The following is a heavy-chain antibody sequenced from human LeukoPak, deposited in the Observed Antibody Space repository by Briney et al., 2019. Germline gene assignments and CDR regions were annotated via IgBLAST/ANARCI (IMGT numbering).Heavy chain of an antibody. J-gene: IGHJ4*02. V-gene: IGHV3-9*01. Sequence: GGSLRLSCAASGFTFDDYAMHWVRQAPGKGLEWVSGISWNSGSIGYADSVKGRFTTSRDNTKNSLFLEMTSLRHEDTALYYCVKNFRVGVIGAVDRWGQGTLVIVSS. CDR2: ISWNSGSI. D-gene: IGHD3-10*01. CDR3: VKNFRVGVIGAVDR. CDR1: GFTFDDYA.